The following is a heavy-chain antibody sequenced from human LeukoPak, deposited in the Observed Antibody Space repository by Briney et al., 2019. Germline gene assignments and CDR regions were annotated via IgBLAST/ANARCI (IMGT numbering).Heavy chain of an antibody. J-gene: IGHJ4*02. V-gene: IGHV1-69*05. D-gene: IGHD3-10*01. CDR2: IIPIFGTA. CDR3: ASGEYYYGSGSYSNSFDY. Sequence: SVKVSCKASGGTFSSYAISWVRQAPGQGLEWMGRIIPIFGTANYAQKFQGRVTITTDESTSTAYMELSSLRSEDTAVYYCASGEYYYGSGSYSNSFDYWGQGTLVTVSS. CDR1: GGTFSSYA.